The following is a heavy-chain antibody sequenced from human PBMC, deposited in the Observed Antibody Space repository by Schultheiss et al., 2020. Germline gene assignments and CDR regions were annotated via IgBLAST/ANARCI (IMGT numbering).Heavy chain of an antibody. V-gene: IGHV4-4*07. Sequence: GSLRLSCTVSGGPISSYYWSWIRQPAGKGLEWIGRIYTSGSTNYNPSLKSRVTMSVDTSKNQFSLKLSSVTAADTAVYYCAREVAPTPYYYYGMDVWGQGTTVTV. CDR3: AREVAPTPYYYYGMDV. D-gene: IGHD2-15*01. CDR1: GGPISSYY. J-gene: IGHJ6*02. CDR2: IYTSGST.